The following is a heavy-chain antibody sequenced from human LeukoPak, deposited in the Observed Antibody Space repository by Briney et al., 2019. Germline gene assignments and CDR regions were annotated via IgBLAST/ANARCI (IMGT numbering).Heavy chain of an antibody. V-gene: IGHV4-61*02. CDR2: MYTSGSS. D-gene: IGHD6-19*01. J-gene: IGHJ4*02. CDR1: GGSISRGRYY. CDR3: AAQKIAVAGTGY. Sequence: SETLSLTCTVSGGSISRGRYYWSWIRQPAGKGLEWIGRMYTSGSSNYNPSLKSRVTISVDTSKNQFSLKLSSVTAADTAVYYCAAQKIAVAGTGYWGQGTLVTVSS.